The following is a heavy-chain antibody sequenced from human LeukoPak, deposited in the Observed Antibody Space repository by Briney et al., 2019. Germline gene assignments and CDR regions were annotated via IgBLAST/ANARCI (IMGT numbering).Heavy chain of an antibody. V-gene: IGHV1-2*02. J-gene: IGHJ3*02. CDR3: ARDPAAYCGGDCSTGAFDI. D-gene: IGHD2-21*02. CDR2: INPNSGGT. Sequence: GASVKVSCKASGYTFTGYYMHWVRQAPGQGLEWMGWINPNSGGTNYAQKFQGRVTMTRDTSISTAYMELSRLRSDDTAVYYCARDPAAYCGGDCSTGAFDIWGQGTMVTVSS. CDR1: GYTFTGYY.